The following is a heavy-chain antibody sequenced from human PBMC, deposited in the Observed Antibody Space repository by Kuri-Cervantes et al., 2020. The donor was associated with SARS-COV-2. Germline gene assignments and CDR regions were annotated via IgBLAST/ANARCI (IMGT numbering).Heavy chain of an antibody. CDR3: AGEVVPRDYYYGMDV. Sequence: SETLSLTCAVSGYSISSGYYWGWIRQPPGKGLEWIGSIYHSGSTYYNPSLKSRVTISVDTSKNQFSLKLSSVTAADTAVYYCAGEVVPRDYYYGMDVWGQGTTVTVSS. J-gene: IGHJ6*02. CDR1: GYSISSGYY. D-gene: IGHD2-2*01. V-gene: IGHV4-38-2*02. CDR2: IYHSGST.